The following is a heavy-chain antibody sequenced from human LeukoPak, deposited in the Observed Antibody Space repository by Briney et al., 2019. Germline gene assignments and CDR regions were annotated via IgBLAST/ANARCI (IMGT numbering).Heavy chain of an antibody. CDR2: IRYDGSNK. Sequence: GGSLRLSCAASGFTFSSYGMHWVRQAPGKGLEWVAFIRYDGSNKYYADSVKGRFTISRDNAKNSLYLQMNSLRAEDTAVYYCAREGCSSTSCYPDYWGQGTLVTVSP. CDR1: GFTFSSYG. CDR3: AREGCSSTSCYPDY. V-gene: IGHV3-30*02. J-gene: IGHJ4*02. D-gene: IGHD2-2*01.